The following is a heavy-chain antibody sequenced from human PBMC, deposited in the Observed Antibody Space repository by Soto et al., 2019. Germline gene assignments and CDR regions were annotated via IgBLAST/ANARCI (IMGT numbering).Heavy chain of an antibody. V-gene: IGHV1-69*13. CDR2: IIPMFGTP. Sequence: SVKVSCKAAAGTFRSYAMSWVRQAPGQGLEWMGGIIPMFGTPNYAQNFKGRLTITADESTRTAYMELSSLRSEDTAVYYCARSAVAVIAFGYQYYGMDAWGQGTTVTVSS. J-gene: IGHJ6*02. D-gene: IGHD2-21*01. CDR3: ARSAVAVIAFGYQYYGMDA. CDR1: AGTFRSYA.